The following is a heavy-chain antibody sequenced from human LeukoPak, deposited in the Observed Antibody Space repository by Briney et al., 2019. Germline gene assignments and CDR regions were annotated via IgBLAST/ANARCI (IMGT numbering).Heavy chain of an antibody. Sequence: SETLSLTCTVSGGSITSYYWSWIRQPAGKGLEWIGRIYTSGTTNFNPSLKSRVTMSVDTSKNQFSLKLSSVTAADTAVYYCAKQEVVVTSFDYWGQGTLVTVSS. D-gene: IGHD3-22*01. CDR3: AKQEVVVTSFDY. V-gene: IGHV4-4*07. CDR1: GGSITSYY. J-gene: IGHJ4*02. CDR2: IYTSGTT.